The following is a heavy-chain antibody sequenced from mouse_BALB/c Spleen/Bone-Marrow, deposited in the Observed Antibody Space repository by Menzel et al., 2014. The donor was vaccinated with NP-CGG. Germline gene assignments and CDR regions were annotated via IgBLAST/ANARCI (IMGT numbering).Heavy chain of an antibody. CDR2: VDPANGNT. CDR1: GFNIKDTY. Sequence: VQLQQPGAELVKPGASVKLSCTASGFNIKDTYVHWVKQRPEQGLEWIGRVDPANGNTKYDPKFQGKATITADTSSNTAYLQLSSLTSEDTAVYYCARYRLGTYFDYWGQGTTLTVSS. CDR3: ARYRLGTYFDY. D-gene: IGHD2-14*01. V-gene: IGHV14-3*02. J-gene: IGHJ2*01.